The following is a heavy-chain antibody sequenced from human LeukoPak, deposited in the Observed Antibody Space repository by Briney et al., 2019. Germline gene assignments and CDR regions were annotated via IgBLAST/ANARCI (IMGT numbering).Heavy chain of an antibody. J-gene: IGHJ4*02. CDR3: ARVSPPRSLDY. Sequence: PGGSLRLSCAASGFFLSTYTMYWVRQAPVKGLEWGAIISYDGSNKYYADSVKGRFTISRDNSKNTLYLQMNSLRAEDTAVYYCARVSPPRSLDYWGQGTLVTVSS. CDR1: GFFLSTYT. D-gene: IGHD6-6*01. V-gene: IGHV3-30-3*01. CDR2: ISYDGSNK.